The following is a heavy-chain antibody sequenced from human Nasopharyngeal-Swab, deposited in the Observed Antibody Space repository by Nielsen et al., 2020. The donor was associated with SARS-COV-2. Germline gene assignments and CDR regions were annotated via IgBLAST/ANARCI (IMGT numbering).Heavy chain of an antibody. D-gene: IGHD6-13*01. J-gene: IGHJ5*02. Sequence: ASVKVSCKTSGYTFTDYGITWVRQVPGQGLEWMGWISVYNANTNYAQNFQGRVTLTTDTSMNTAYMELRSLRSDDTALYYCARWGVTAAAKGSWFDPWGQGTLVTVSS. CDR2: ISVYNANT. CDR1: GYTFTDYG. V-gene: IGHV1-18*01. CDR3: ARWGVTAAAKGSWFDP.